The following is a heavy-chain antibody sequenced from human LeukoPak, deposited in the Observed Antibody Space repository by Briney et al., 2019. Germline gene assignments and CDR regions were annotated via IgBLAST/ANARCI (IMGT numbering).Heavy chain of an antibody. CDR3: ARGYYDSSGYPGFDNWFDP. CDR2: INPNSGGT. CDR1: GYTFTGYY. Sequence: ASVKVSCKASGYTFTGYYMHWVRQAPGQGLEWVGWINPNSGGTNYAQKFQGRVTMTRDTSISTAYMELSRLRSDDTAVYYCARGYYDSSGYPGFDNWFDPWGQGTLVTVSS. J-gene: IGHJ5*02. D-gene: IGHD3-22*01. V-gene: IGHV1-2*02.